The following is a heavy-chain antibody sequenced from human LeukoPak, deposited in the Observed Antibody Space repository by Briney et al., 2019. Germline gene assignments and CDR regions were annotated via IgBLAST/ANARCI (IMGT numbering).Heavy chain of an antibody. J-gene: IGHJ5*02. Sequence: SETLSLTCTVSGGSISSGDYYWSWIRQPPGKGLEWIGYIYYSGSTYYNPSLKSRVTISVDTSKNQFSLKLSSVTAADTAVYYCARELDFYDSSGYYYWFDPWGQGTLVTVSS. CDR1: GGSISSGDYY. CDR2: IYYSGST. CDR3: ARELDFYDSSGYYYWFDP. D-gene: IGHD3-22*01. V-gene: IGHV4-30-4*02.